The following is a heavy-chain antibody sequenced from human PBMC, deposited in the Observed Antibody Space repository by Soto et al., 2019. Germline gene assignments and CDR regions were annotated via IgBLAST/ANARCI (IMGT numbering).Heavy chain of an antibody. D-gene: IGHD3-3*01. J-gene: IGHJ4*02. V-gene: IGHV3-21*01. CDR3: ARERGISDFWRGYYDY. CDR1: GFTFSSYS. CDR2: ISSSSSYI. Sequence: GGSLRLSCAASGFTFSSYSMNWVRQAPGKGLEWVSSISSSSSYIYYADSVKGRFTISRDNAKNSLYLQMNSLRAEDTAVYYCARERGISDFWRGYYDYWGQGTLVTVSS.